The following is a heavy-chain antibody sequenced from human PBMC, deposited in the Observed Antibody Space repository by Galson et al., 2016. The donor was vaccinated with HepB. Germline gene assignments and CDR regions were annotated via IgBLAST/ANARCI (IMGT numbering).Heavy chain of an antibody. V-gene: IGHV3-11*06. J-gene: IGHJ4*02. CDR1: GFTFSDYY. Sequence: SLRLSCAASGFTFSDYYMSWVRQAPGKGLEWVSYILSSSSYTNYADSVKGRFTISRDNAKNSLYLQMNSLRAEDTAVYYCARADDIYGRILLDYWGRGSLVTVSS. D-gene: IGHD2/OR15-2a*01. CDR3: ARADDIYGRILLDY. CDR2: ILSSSSYT.